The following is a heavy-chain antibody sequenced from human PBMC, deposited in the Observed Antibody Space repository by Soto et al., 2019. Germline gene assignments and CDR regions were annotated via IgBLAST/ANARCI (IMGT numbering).Heavy chain of an antibody. Sequence: PGESLKISCKGSGYSFTSYWIGWVRQMPGKGLEWMGIIYPGDSDTRYSPSFQGQVTISADKSISTAYLQWSSLKASDTAMYYCARPITMVRGAEDAFDIWGQGTMVTVS. CDR3: ARPITMVRGAEDAFDI. CDR2: IYPGDSDT. D-gene: IGHD3-10*01. CDR1: GYSFTSYW. V-gene: IGHV5-51*01. J-gene: IGHJ3*02.